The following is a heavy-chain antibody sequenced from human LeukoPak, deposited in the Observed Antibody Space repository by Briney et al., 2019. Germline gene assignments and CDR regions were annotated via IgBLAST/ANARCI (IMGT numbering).Heavy chain of an antibody. J-gene: IGHJ5*02. V-gene: IGHV4-61*02. Sequence: SETLSLTCTFSGASISSGSYYWSWIRQPDGKGLEWIGRSYIRGSTDYNPSLKSRVTISVDTSKNQFSLKLNSVTAADTAVYYCARIGYGSGSPTNLWGQGTLVTVSS. D-gene: IGHD3-10*01. CDR2: SYIRGST. CDR3: ARIGYGSGSPTNL. CDR1: GASISSGSYY.